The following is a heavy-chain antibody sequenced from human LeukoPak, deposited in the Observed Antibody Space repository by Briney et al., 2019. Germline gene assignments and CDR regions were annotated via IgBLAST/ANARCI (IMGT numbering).Heavy chain of an antibody. CDR1: GYTFTGYY. D-gene: IGHD2-2*01. J-gene: IGHJ4*02. V-gene: IGHV1-2*02. CDR3: ARGYWVGYCSSTSCAYFDY. CDR2: INPNSGAT. Sequence: GSVKVSCKASGYTFTGYYIHWVRQAPGQGLEWMGWINPNSGATNYAQKFQGRVTMTRDTSISTAYMELSSLRSDDTAVYYCARGYWVGYCSSTSCAYFDYWGQGTLVSVS.